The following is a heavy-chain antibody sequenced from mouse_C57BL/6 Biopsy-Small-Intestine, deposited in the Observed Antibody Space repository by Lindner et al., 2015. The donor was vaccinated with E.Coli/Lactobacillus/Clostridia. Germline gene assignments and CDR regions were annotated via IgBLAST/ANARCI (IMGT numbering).Heavy chain of an antibody. V-gene: IGHV5-17*01. CDR1: GFTFSDYG. CDR3: ARWGLLPLYAMDY. Sequence: VQLQESGGGLVKPGGSLKLSCAASGFTFSDYGMHWVRQAPEKGLEWVAYISSGGSTIYYADTVKGRLTISRDNAKNTLFLQMTSLRSEDTAMYYCARWGLLPLYAMDYWGQGTSVTVSS. CDR2: ISSGGSTI. J-gene: IGHJ4*01. D-gene: IGHD1-1*01.